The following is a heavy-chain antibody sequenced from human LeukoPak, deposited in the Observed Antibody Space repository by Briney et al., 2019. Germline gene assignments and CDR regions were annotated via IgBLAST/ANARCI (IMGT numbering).Heavy chain of an antibody. J-gene: IGHJ5*02. CDR3: AKDPSSVLRFLEWSGGEYNWFDP. D-gene: IGHD3-3*01. CDR2: ISYDGSNK. V-gene: IGHV3-30*18. Sequence: PGRSLTLSCAASGFTFSSYGMHWVRQAPGKGLEWVAVISYDGSNKYYADSVKGRLTISRDNSKNTLYLQMNSLRAEDTAVYYCAKDPSSVLRFLEWSGGEYNWFDPWGQGTLVTVSS. CDR1: GFTFSSYG.